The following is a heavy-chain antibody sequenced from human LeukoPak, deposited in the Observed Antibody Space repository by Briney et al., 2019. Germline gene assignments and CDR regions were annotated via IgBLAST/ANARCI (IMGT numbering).Heavy chain of an antibody. CDR1: GFTLSNYA. J-gene: IGHJ4*02. D-gene: IGHD4-17*01. V-gene: IGHV3-23*01. CDR3: ADPTVWPNDF. CDR2: ISGSGSST. Sequence: GSLRLSCAASGFTLSNYAMSWVRQAPGKGLAWVSSISGSGSSTYYADSVKGRCTISRDNSKNTLYLEMNSLTAEDTAVYYCADPTVWPNDFWGQGTLVTVSS.